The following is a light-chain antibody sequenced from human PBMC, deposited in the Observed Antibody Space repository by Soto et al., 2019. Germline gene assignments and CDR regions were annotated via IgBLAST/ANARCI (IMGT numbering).Light chain of an antibody. CDR1: SSDVGGYEY. Sequence: QSVLTQPASVSGSPGQSITISCTGTSSDVGGYEYVSWYQQYPGKAPKLMIYDVTNRPSGVPNRFSGSKSGNTASLTISGLQTEDEADYYCTSYTSSSTPVVFGGGTTLTVL. CDR3: TSYTSSSTPVV. CDR2: DVT. V-gene: IGLV2-14*01. J-gene: IGLJ2*01.